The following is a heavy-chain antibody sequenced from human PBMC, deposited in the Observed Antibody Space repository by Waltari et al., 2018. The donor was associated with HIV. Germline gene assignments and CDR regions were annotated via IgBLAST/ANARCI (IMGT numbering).Heavy chain of an antibody. D-gene: IGHD2-21*01. CDR1: GLTFSSYA. CDR2: ISGSGSTT. V-gene: IGHV3-23*01. CDR3: AKGAFDMVVVSALDS. J-gene: IGHJ5*01. Sequence: EVQLLESGGGLVQPGGSLRLSCAASGLTFSSYAMSWVRQAPGKGLQWFSIISGSGSTTYSADSVKGRVTISRDNSENTLYLQINSLRAEDTAVYYCAKGAFDMVVVSALDSWGHGTLVTVSS.